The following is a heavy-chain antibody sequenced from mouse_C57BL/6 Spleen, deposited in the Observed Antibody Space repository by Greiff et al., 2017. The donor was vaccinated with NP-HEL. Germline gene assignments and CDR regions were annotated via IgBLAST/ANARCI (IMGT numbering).Heavy chain of an antibody. J-gene: IGHJ2*01. CDR1: GYTFTSYW. V-gene: IGHV1-55*01. Sequence: QVQLQQSGAELVKPGASVKMSCKASGYTFTSYWITWVKQRPGQGLEWIGDIYPGSGSTNYNEKFKSKATLTVDTSSSTAYMQLSSLTSEDSAVYYCARGGIYYGNDEGYFDYWGQGTTLTVSS. D-gene: IGHD2-2*01. CDR3: ARGGIYYGNDEGYFDY. CDR2: IYPGSGST.